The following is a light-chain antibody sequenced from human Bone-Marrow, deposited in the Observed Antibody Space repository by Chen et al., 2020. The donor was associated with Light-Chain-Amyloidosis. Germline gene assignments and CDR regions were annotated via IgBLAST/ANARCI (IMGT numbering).Light chain of an antibody. CDR2: QDS. CDR1: KLGDKY. J-gene: IGLJ1*01. Sequence: SYELTQPPSVSVSPGQTASITCSGDKLGDKYACWYQQKPGQSPVLVIYQDSKRPSGIPERFTASNFGKTATLTISGTQAMDEADYYCQAWDSSTYVFGTGTKVTVL. CDR3: QAWDSSTYV. V-gene: IGLV3-1*01.